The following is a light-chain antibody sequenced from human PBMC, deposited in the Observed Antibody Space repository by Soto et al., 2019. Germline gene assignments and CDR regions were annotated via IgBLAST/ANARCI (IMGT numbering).Light chain of an antibody. CDR2: GAS. CDR1: QNINRY. V-gene: IGKV1-39*01. Sequence: DIQMTQSPSSLSASVGDRVTITCRASQNINRYVSWFQQKPGKAPHLLIFGASNLQSGVPSRFSGSGSGTEFTLTITNLQPEDFATYYCHQSYTVPITFGQGTRLDIK. J-gene: IGKJ5*01. CDR3: HQSYTVPIT.